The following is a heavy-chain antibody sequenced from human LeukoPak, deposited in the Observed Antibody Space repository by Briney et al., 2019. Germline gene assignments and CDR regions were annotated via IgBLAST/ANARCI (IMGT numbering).Heavy chain of an antibody. V-gene: IGHV3-73*01. CDR2: IRSKANSYAT. D-gene: IGHD1-26*01. J-gene: IGHJ5*02. CDR1: GFTFSGSA. CDR3: TPQYSGRYQRFDP. Sequence: GGSLRLSCAASGFTFSGSAMHWVRQASGKGLEWVGRIRSKANSYATAYAASVKGRFTISRDDSKNTAYLQMNSLKTEDTAVYYCTPQYSGRYQRFDPWGQGTLVTVSS.